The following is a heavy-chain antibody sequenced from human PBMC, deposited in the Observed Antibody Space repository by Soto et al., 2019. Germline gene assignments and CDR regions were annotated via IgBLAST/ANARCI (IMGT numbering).Heavy chain of an antibody. V-gene: IGHV4-61*01. CDR1: GGSVSSGRYY. Sequence: QVQLQESGPGLVKASETLSLTCTVSGGSVSSGRYYWSWIRQPPGKGLEWIGYMFDSGGTNYNPSLKSRVTIAVDTSKNQFSLKLSSVTAADTAVYYCARAYYYGSGRGRSMDVWGQGTTVTVSS. CDR2: MFDSGGT. J-gene: IGHJ6*02. D-gene: IGHD3-10*01. CDR3: ARAYYYGSGRGRSMDV.